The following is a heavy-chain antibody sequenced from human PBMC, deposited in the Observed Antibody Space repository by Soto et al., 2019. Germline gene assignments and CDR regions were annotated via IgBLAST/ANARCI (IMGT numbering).Heavy chain of an antibody. D-gene: IGHD3-10*01. CDR3: AASYGAGYRAFDY. CDR2: VNPILSLS. V-gene: IGHV1-69*02. CDR1: GDTFSFYS. Sequence: QVQLVQSGAEVKRPGSSVKVSCKASGDTFSFYSINWVRQAPGLGLEWMGRVNPILSLSNYAQRFQGSVTMTADKSPSTPNMVISSLRSEDTAIYYCAASYGAGYRAFDYWGQGAQVIVSS. J-gene: IGHJ4*02.